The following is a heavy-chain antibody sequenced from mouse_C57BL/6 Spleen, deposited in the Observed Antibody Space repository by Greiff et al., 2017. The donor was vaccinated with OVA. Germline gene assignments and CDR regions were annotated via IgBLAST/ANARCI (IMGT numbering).Heavy chain of an antibody. CDR2: INPYNGGT. D-gene: IGHD2-4*01. V-gene: IGHV1-19*01. CDR1: GYTFTDYY. CDR3: ARSHYDLYYFDY. J-gene: IGHJ2*01. Sequence: EVKLVESGPVLVKPGASVKMSCKASGYTFTDYYMNWVKQSHGKSLEWIGVINPYNGGTSYNQKFKGKATLTVDKSSSTAYMELNSLTSEDSAVYYCARSHYDLYYFDYWGQGTTLTVSS.